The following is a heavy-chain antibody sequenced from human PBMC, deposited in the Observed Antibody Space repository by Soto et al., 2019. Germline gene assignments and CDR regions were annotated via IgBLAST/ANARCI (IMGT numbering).Heavy chain of an antibody. D-gene: IGHD3-22*01. Sequence: SETLSLTCTVSGRLVSSGGYYWTWIRQHPGRGLEWIGYIYHIGSPYYNPSLENRVTISLDTSKNQFSLNLTSVTAADTAIYYCVRDRALDSSGHWFDTWGQGTLVTVSS. J-gene: IGHJ5*02. V-gene: IGHV4-31*03. CDR2: IYHIGSP. CDR3: VRDRALDSSGHWFDT. CDR1: GRLVSSGGYY.